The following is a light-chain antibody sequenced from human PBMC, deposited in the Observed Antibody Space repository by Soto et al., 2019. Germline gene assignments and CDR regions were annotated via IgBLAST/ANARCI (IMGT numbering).Light chain of an antibody. CDR3: QQYYTTPFT. CDR2: WAS. Sequence: DIVMTQSPDSLAVSLGERATINCKSSQSVLYSSNNKNYLAWYQQKPGQPPKLLIYWASTRESGVPDRFSGSGSGTDFTLTISSLQAEDVEVYYCQQYYTTPFTFGPGTKVDIK. CDR1: QSVLYSSNNKNY. V-gene: IGKV4-1*01. J-gene: IGKJ3*01.